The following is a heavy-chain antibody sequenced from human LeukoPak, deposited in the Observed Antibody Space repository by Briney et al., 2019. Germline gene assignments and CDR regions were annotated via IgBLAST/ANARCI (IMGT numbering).Heavy chain of an antibody. CDR3: ARDSSYESSGDFDY. V-gene: IGHV3-21*01. D-gene: IGHD3-22*01. J-gene: IGHJ4*02. CDR2: ISSSSSYI. CDR1: EFTFSSYS. Sequence: PGGSLRLSCAASEFTFSSYSMNWVRQAPGKGLEWVSSISSSSSYIYYADSVKGRFTISRDNAKNSVYLQMNSLRAEDTAVYYCARDSSYESSGDFDYWGQGTLVTVSS.